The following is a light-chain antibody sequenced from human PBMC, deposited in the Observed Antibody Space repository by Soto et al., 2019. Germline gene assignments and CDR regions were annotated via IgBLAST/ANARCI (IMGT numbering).Light chain of an antibody. CDR2: AAS. J-gene: IGKJ4*01. Sequence: DIQMTHSPSSLSASVVDKFTITCLASQSISSYLAWYQQKPGKAPKLLIYAASSLQSGVPSRFSGSGSGTDFTLTISSLQPEDFATYYCQQSYSTPQLTFGGGTKVAIK. CDR3: QQSYSTPQLT. V-gene: IGKV1-39*01. CDR1: QSISSY.